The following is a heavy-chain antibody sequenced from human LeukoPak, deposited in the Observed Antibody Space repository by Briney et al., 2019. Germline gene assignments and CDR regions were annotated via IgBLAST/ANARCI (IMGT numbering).Heavy chain of an antibody. D-gene: IGHD4-17*01. CDR1: GFTFSSYA. CDR3: AKPPSYGDYSSLDNYYYMDV. CDR2: ISGSGGST. V-gene: IGHV3-23*01. Sequence: GGSLRLSCAASGFTFSSYAMSWVRQAPGKGLECVSAISGSGGSTYYADSVKGRFTISRDNSKNTLYLQMNSLRAEDTAVYYCAKPPSYGDYSSLDNYYYMDVWGKGTTVTVFS. J-gene: IGHJ6*03.